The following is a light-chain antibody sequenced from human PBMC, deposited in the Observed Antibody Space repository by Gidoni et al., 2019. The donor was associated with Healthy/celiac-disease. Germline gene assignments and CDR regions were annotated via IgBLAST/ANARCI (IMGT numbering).Light chain of an antibody. CDR2: DAS. V-gene: IGKV3-11*01. J-gene: IGKJ4*01. CDR1: QSVSSY. Sequence: EIVFTQSPATLSSSQGERATLPCRASQSVSSYLASYQQKPGQSPRRLIYDASNRAPGIPARFSGSGCGTDFTLTISSREPEDVAVYYCRQRNNWPPTFGGGTKVEIK. CDR3: RQRNNWPPT.